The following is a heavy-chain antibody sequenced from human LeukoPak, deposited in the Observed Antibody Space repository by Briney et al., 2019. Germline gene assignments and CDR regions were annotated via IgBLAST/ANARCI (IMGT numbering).Heavy chain of an antibody. CDR1: GGSISSSSYY. J-gene: IGHJ6*02. CDR2: IYYSGST. CDR3: ARHGYYYYYGMDV. V-gene: IGHV4-39*01. Sequence: SETLSLTCTVSGGSISSSSYYWGWIRQPPGKGLEWIGSIYYSGSTYYNPPLKSRVTISVDTSKNQFSLKLSPVTAADTALYYCARHGYYYYYGMDVWGQGTTVTVSS.